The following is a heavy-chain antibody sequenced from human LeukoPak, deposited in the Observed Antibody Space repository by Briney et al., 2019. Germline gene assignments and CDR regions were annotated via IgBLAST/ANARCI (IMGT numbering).Heavy chain of an antibody. CDR3: VRHDPIGNSQPLGV. Sequence: SETLSLTCTVSGGSLTNYYWSWIRQPPGKGLEWIAYIYYTGATNYTLSLKSRLTVSLDMSKNHFSLKLTSVTAADTAVYYCVRHDPIGNSQPLGVWGRGTMVTVSS. CDR1: GGSLTNYY. D-gene: IGHD4-23*01. CDR2: IYYTGAT. J-gene: IGHJ3*01. V-gene: IGHV4-59*12.